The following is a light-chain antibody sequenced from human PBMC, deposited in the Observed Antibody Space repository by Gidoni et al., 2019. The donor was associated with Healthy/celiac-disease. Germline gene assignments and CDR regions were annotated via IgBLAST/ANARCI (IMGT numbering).Light chain of an antibody. V-gene: IGKV1-5*03. CDR1: QSISSW. Sequence: DFQMTQSPSTLSASVGDRVTISCRASQSISSWFAWYQQKPGKATKLLIYKASSLESGVPSRFSGSGSGTEFTLTISSLQPDDFATYYCQQYNSYSTFGQGTKVEIK. J-gene: IGKJ1*01. CDR2: KAS. CDR3: QQYNSYST.